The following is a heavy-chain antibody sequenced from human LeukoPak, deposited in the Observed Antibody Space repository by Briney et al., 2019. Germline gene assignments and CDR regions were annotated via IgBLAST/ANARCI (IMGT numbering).Heavy chain of an antibody. CDR1: GVSISSYY. CDR2: IYYNGKT. CDR3: ARNYYYDNAFDI. Sequence: SETLSLTCTVSGVSISSYYWTWIRQPPGKGLEWIGYIYYNGKTNYNPSLKSRLTISVDTSKKHFSLRLSSVTAADTAVYYCARNYYYDNAFDIWGQGTMVTVSS. D-gene: IGHD3-22*01. V-gene: IGHV4-59*01. J-gene: IGHJ3*02.